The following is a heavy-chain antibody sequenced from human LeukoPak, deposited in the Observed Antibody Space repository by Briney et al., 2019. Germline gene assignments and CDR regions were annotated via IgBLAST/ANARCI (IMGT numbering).Heavy chain of an antibody. CDR3: ARDIFGESYYFDY. CDR1: GGSISSSSYY. J-gene: IGHJ4*02. CDR2: IYYSGST. Sequence: PSETLSLTCTVSGGSISSSSYYWGWIRQPPGKGLEWIGSIYYSGSTYYNPSLKSRVTISVDTSKNQFSLKLSSVTAADTAVYYCARDIFGESYYFDYWGQGTLVTVSS. D-gene: IGHD3-10*02. V-gene: IGHV4-39*02.